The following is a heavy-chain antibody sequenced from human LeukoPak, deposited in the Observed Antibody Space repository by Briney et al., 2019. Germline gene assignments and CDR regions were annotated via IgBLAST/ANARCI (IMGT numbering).Heavy chain of an antibody. D-gene: IGHD3-3*02. CDR2: ISSSGSTI. J-gene: IGHJ3*02. CDR1: GFTFSDYY. CDR3: ARAIFMASDAFDI. V-gene: IGHV3-11*01. Sequence: KPGGSLRLSCAASGFTFSDYYMSWIRQAPGKGLEWVSYISSSGSTIYYADSVKGRFTISRDNAKNSLYLQMNSLRAEDTAVYYCARAIFMASDAFDIWGQGTMVTVSS.